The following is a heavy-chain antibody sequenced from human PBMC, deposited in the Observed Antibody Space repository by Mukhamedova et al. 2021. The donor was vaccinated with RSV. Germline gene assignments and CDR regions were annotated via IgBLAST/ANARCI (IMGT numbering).Heavy chain of an antibody. Sequence: IGYIYYSGSTNYNPSLKSRVTISVDTSKNQFSLKLSSVTAADTAVYYCARDSPDTAMASGMDVWGQGTTVTVSS. D-gene: IGHD5-18*01. CDR2: IYYSGST. V-gene: IGHV4-59*01. CDR3: ARDSPDTAMASGMDV. J-gene: IGHJ6*02.